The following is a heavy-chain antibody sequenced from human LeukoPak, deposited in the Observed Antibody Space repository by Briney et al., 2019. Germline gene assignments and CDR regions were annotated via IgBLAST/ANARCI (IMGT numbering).Heavy chain of an antibody. CDR3: AKGTPASTGYYDILTGYHGAFDI. J-gene: IGHJ3*02. D-gene: IGHD3-9*01. CDR1: GFTFSSYA. Sequence: GGSLRLSCAASGFTFSSYAMSWVRQAPGKGLEWVSAISGSGGSTYYADSAKGRFTISRDNSKNTLYLQMNSLRAEDTAVYYCAKGTPASTGYYDILTGYHGAFDIWGQGTMVTVSS. V-gene: IGHV3-23*01. CDR2: ISGSGGST.